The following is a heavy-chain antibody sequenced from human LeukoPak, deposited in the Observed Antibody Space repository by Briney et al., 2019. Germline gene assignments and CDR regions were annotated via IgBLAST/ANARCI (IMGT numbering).Heavy chain of an antibody. V-gene: IGHV3-21*01. J-gene: IGHJ4*02. CDR1: GLTFSSYS. D-gene: IGHD2-21*02. CDR3: ARDLSPNCGGDCYSDY. Sequence: GGSLRLSCAASGLTFSSYSMNWVRQAPGKGLEWVSSISSSSSYIYYADSVKGRFTISRDTAKNSLYLQMNSLRAEDTAVYYCARDLSPNCGGDCYSDYWGQGTLVTVSS. CDR2: ISSSSSYI.